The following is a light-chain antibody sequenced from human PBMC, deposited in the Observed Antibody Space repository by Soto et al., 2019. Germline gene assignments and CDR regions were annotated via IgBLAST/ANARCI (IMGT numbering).Light chain of an antibody. CDR2: DVS. CDR1: NNDVGRYNY. Sequence: QSVLTQPPSASGSPGQSVTISCTGTNNDVGRYNYVSWYQQHPGKAPKVIISDVSERPSGVPDRFSGSKSGNTASLTVSGLQAEDEADYYCCSYAGNYGYVFGTGTKVTVL. CDR3: CSYAGNYGYV. V-gene: IGLV2-8*01. J-gene: IGLJ1*01.